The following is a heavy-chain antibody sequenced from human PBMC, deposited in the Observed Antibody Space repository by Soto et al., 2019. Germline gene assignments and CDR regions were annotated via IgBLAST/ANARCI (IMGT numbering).Heavy chain of an antibody. Sequence: EVQLLESGGGLVQPGGSLRLSCAASGFTFSSYAMSWVRQAPGKGLEWVSAISGSGGSTYYADSVKGRFTISRDNSKNTMYLQMNSLRAEDTAVYYCAKKKGYSNYEVFAFDYWGQGTLVTVSS. V-gene: IGHV3-23*01. J-gene: IGHJ4*02. D-gene: IGHD4-4*01. CDR2: ISGSGGST. CDR1: GFTFSSYA. CDR3: AKKKGYSNYEVFAFDY.